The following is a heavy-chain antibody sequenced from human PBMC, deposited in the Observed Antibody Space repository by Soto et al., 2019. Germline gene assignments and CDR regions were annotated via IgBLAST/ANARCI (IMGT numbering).Heavy chain of an antibody. CDR3: ASQELEPPPYFFDS. Sequence: GSLRLSCAASGFTFPGSSTNWVRQAPGKGLEWVSSISSDSTYTYYADSVKGRFTISRDNAKNSLYLQMSSLRAEDTAVYYCASQELEPPPYFFDSWGQGT. V-gene: IGHV3-21*01. J-gene: IGHJ4*02. D-gene: IGHD1-1*01. CDR2: ISSDSTYT. CDR1: GFTFPGSS.